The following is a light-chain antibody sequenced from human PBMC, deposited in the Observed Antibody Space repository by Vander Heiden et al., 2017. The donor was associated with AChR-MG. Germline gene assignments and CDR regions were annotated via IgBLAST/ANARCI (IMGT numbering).Light chain of an antibody. V-gene: IGKV1-5*03. Sequence: DIRMTQSPSTLSAYVGDRVTITCRASQTVGGWLAWYQQKPGKAPKLLIYQLSNLESGVPSRFSGSGSGAEFSLTISSLQPDDFATYYCQQYRDYWAFGQGTRVEIK. CDR2: QLS. J-gene: IGKJ1*01. CDR1: QTVGGW. CDR3: QQYRDYWA.